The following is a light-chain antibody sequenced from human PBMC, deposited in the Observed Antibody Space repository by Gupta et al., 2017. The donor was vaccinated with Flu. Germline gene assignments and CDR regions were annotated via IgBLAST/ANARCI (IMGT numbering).Light chain of an antibody. V-gene: IGKV3-15*01. CDR2: GAS. J-gene: IGKJ1*01. Sequence: EIVMTQSPATLSVAPGERVTLSCRASRGISTKLAWYQQHPGQAPRLLIYGASTRATGVPARFSGGGYGTEFTLTISSRQSEDFAVYYCQQYEDWPPWTFGQGTKVEIK. CDR3: QQYEDWPPWT. CDR1: RGISTK.